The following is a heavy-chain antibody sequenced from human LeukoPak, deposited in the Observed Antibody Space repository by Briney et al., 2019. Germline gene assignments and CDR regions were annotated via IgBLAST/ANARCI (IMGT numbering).Heavy chain of an antibody. CDR3: AKETGVHSSSFWDFDY. Sequence: GGSLRLSCAASGFTLSSYAMSWVRQAPGKGLEWVSAISGSGGSTYYAESVKGRFTISRDNSKNTLYLQMNSLRAEDTAVYYCAKETGVHSSSFWDFDYWGQGTLVTVSS. CDR2: ISGSGGST. J-gene: IGHJ4*02. V-gene: IGHV3-23*01. D-gene: IGHD6-13*01. CDR1: GFTLSSYA.